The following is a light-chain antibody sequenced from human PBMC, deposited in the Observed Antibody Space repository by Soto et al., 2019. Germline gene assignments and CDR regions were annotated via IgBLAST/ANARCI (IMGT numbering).Light chain of an antibody. J-gene: IGKJ1*01. Sequence: EIVLTQSPGTLSLSPGERATLSCRASQSVSSSYLAWYQQKPGQAPRLLIYGASSRATGIPDRFSGSGSGTDFTLTISRLEPEDFAVYYCQQYGTSPWTFAQGPRVDTK. CDR3: QQYGTSPWT. V-gene: IGKV3-20*01. CDR2: GAS. CDR1: QSVSSSY.